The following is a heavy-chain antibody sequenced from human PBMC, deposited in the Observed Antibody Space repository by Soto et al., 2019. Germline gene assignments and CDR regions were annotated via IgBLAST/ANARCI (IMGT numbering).Heavy chain of an antibody. V-gene: IGHV5-51*01. D-gene: IGHD6-19*01. J-gene: IGHJ4*02. CDR1: GYSFSSYW. CDR2: IYPSGSDT. CDR3: ARRVGCSWRYFDS. Sequence: EESLKISSKASGYSFSSYWIGWVRQLPGKGLEWMGIIYPSGSDTRYSPSFRGQVIISADRSISTAYLQWSSLKASDTGTYYCARRVGCSWRYFDSWGQGTLVTVST.